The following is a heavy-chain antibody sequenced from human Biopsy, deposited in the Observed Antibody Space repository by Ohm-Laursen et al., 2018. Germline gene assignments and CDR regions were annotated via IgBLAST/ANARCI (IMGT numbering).Heavy chain of an antibody. J-gene: IGHJ3*01. Sequence: SLRLSCAASGFPFYDYAMHWVRQVSGKGLEWVAGIHWNSGVIDYVDSVKGRFTISRDNAKNSLYLQLNSLRTEDTAFYYCARAYGNGFYRDAFDLWGQGTVVSVS. D-gene: IGHD6-19*01. V-gene: IGHV3-9*01. CDR1: GFPFYDYA. CDR2: IHWNSGVI. CDR3: ARAYGNGFYRDAFDL.